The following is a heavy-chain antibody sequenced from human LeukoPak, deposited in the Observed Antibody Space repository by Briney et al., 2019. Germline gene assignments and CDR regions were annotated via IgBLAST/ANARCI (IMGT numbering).Heavy chain of an antibody. CDR2: MNPNSGNT. CDR1: GYTFTGYY. V-gene: IGHV1-8*02. CDR3: ATIGVQYYYYMDV. Sequence: GASVKVSCKASGYTFTGYYMHWVRQAPGQGLEWMGWMNPNSGNTGYAQKFQGRVTMTRNTSISTAYMELSSLRSEDTAVYYCATIGVQYYYYMDVWGKGTTVTVSS. J-gene: IGHJ6*03. D-gene: IGHD1-26*01.